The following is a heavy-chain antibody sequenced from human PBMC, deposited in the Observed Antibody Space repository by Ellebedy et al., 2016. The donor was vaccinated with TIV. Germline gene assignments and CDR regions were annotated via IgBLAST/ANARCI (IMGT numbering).Heavy chain of an antibody. CDR3: AKDETRMVYQLTD. J-gene: IGHJ4*02. D-gene: IGHD2-8*01. V-gene: IGHV3-30-3*02. Sequence: GGSLRLSXAASGFTFSRYAMHWVRRTPGKGLEWVAGILPDGRNKYYGDAMKGRVTISRDKSKNNLYLQISSLSLEDTALYYCAKDETRMVYQLTDWGQGTLVTVSS. CDR1: GFTFSRYA. CDR2: ILPDGRNK.